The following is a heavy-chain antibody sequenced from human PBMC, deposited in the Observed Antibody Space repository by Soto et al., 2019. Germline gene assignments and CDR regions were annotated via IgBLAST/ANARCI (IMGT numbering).Heavy chain of an antibody. V-gene: IGHV1-18*01. CDR2: ISAYNGNT. CDR1: GYTFTSYG. CDR3: ARVDEDDILTGYGEGYFDY. D-gene: IGHD3-9*01. J-gene: IGHJ4*02. Sequence: GASVKVSCKASGYTFTSYGISWVRQAPGQGLEWMGWISAYNGNTNYAQKLQGRVTMTTDTSTSTAYMELRSLRFDDTAVYYCARVDEDDILTGYGEGYFDYWGQGTLVTVSS.